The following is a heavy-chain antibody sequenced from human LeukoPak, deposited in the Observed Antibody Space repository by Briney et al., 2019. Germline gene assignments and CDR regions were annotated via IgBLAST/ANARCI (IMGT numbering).Heavy chain of an antibody. D-gene: IGHD4-17*01. CDR2: ISGYNGNT. J-gene: IGHJ4*02. CDR1: GYTFTNHG. V-gene: IGHV1-18*01. Sequence: ASVKVSCKTSGYTFTNHGISWVRQAPGQGLEWMGWISGYNGNTNYVQKFQGRITMTTDTSTSTAYLQLRSLSSDDTALYYCARDLSLGRHDDGEPFDSWGQGTLVTVSS. CDR3: ARDLSLGRHDDGEPFDS.